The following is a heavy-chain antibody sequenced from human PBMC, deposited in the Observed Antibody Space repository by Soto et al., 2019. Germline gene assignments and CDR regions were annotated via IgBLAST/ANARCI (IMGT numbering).Heavy chain of an antibody. CDR2: ISAYNGNT. D-gene: IGHD2-8*01. V-gene: IGHV1-18*01. CDR3: AREELMVYAVDY. CDR1: VYTFTGYG. Sequence: ASVKVSCKDSVYTFTGYGISWVRQAPRQRHEWMGWISAYNGNTKYSQKFQGRVTITRDTSASTAYMELSSLLSEDTAVYYCAREELMVYAVDYWGQGTLVTVSS. J-gene: IGHJ4*02.